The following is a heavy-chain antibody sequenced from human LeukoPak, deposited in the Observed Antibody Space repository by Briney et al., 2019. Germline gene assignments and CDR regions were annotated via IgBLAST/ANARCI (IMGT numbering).Heavy chain of an antibody. V-gene: IGHV4-59*08. CDR1: GGSISSYY. D-gene: IGHD3-22*01. CDR2: IYYSGST. CDR3: ARRLLSGDSSAFDY. J-gene: IGHJ4*02. Sequence: SETLSLTCTVSGGSISSYYWSWIRQPPGKGPEWIGYIYYSGSTNYNPSLKSRVTMSVDTSKNQFSLKLSSVTAADTAVYYCARRLLSGDSSAFDYWGQGTLVTVSS.